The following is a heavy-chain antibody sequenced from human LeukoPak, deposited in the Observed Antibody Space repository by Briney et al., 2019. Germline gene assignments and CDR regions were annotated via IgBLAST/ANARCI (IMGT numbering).Heavy chain of an antibody. CDR3: AKYRGSEYDSSGYSAFDI. Sequence: PGGSLRLSCAASGFTFSSYATNWVRQAPGKGLEWVSAISGSGGSTYYADSVKGRFTISRDNSKNTLYLQMNSLRAEDTAVYYCAKYRGSEYDSSGYSAFDIWGQGTMVTVSS. J-gene: IGHJ3*02. D-gene: IGHD3-22*01. V-gene: IGHV3-23*01. CDR1: GFTFSSYA. CDR2: ISGSGGST.